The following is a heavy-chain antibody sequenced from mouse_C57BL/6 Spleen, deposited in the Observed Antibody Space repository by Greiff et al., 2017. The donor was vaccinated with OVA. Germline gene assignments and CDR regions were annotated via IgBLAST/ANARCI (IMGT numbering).Heavy chain of an antibody. CDR2: IYPGDGDT. CDR1: GYAFSSYW. D-gene: IGHD4-1*01. J-gene: IGHJ2*01. CDR3: ARMRELVYFDY. Sequence: QVQLQQSGAELVKPGASVKISCKASGYAFSSYWINWVKQRPGKGLEWIGQIYPGDGDTNYNGKFKGKATLTADKSSSTAYMQLSSLTSEDSAVYFCARMRELVYFDYWGQGTTLTVSS. V-gene: IGHV1-80*01.